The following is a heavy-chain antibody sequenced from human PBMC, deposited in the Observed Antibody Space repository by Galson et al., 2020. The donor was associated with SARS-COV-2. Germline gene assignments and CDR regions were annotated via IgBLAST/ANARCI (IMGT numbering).Heavy chain of an antibody. Sequence: GGSLRLSCAASGFTFDDYTMHWVRQAPGKGLEWVSLISWDGGSTYYADSVKGRFTISRDNSKNSLYLQMNSLRTEDTALYYCAKDIGDIAVAGGLFDYWGQGTLVTVSS. D-gene: IGHD6-19*01. CDR3: AKDIGDIAVAGGLFDY. CDR2: ISWDGGST. J-gene: IGHJ4*02. CDR1: GFTFDDYT. V-gene: IGHV3-43*01.